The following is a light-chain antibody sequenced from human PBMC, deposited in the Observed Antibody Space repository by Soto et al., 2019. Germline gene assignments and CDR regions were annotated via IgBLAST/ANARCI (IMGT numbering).Light chain of an antibody. Sequence: EIVLTQSPGTLSLSPGERATLSCRASQSVSNSYLAWYQQKPGQAPRLLIYAASSRATGIPDRFSGSGSGTDFTLTISRLEPEDFVVYYCQHYGSSPSYTFGQGTKLEIK. V-gene: IGKV3-20*01. CDR2: AAS. CDR3: QHYGSSPSYT. J-gene: IGKJ2*01. CDR1: QSVSNSY.